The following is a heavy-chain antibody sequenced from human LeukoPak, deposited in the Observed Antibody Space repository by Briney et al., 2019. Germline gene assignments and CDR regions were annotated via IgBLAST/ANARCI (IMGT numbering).Heavy chain of an antibody. CDR3: ARGDYETHGYQTR. Sequence: ASVKVSCKASGYIFTSYVLDWVRQAPGQGLEWMGWINTNTGNPTYAQGFTGRFVFSLDTSVSTAYLQISSLKADDTAMYYCARGDYETHGYQTRWGQGTLVTVSP. J-gene: IGHJ4*02. CDR1: GYIFTSYV. V-gene: IGHV7-4-1*02. D-gene: IGHD3-22*01. CDR2: INTNTGNP.